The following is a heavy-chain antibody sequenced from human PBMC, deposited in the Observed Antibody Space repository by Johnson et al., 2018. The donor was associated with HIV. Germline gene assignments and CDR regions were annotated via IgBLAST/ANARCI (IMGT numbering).Heavy chain of an antibody. D-gene: IGHD2-15*01. Sequence: QVQLVESGGGVVQPGTSLRLSCAASGFTFSTYGMHWVRQAPGKGLEWVAVISYDGNNDYYADSVKGRFTISRDNSKNTLYLQMNSLRAEDTAVYYCAKWGLGGAPKGAFDIWGQGTMVTVSS. V-gene: IGHV3-30*18. J-gene: IGHJ3*02. CDR3: AKWGLGGAPKGAFDI. CDR1: GFTFSTYG. CDR2: ISYDGNND.